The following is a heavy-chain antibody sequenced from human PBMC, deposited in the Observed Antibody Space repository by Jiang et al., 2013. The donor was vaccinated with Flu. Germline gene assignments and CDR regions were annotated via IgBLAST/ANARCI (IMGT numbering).Heavy chain of an antibody. CDR2: ISAYNGNT. D-gene: IGHD2-15*01. J-gene: IGHJ3*02. V-gene: IGHV1-18*01. Sequence: SWVRQAPGQGLEWMGWISAYNGNTNYAQKLQGRVTMTTDTSTSTAYMELRSLRSDDTAVYYCARDERWGGGGYDAFDIWGQGTMVTVSS. CDR3: ARDERWGGGGYDAFDI.